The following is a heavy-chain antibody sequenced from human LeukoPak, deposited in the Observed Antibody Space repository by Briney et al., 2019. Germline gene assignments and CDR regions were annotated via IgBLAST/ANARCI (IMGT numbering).Heavy chain of an antibody. Sequence: GGSLRLSRAASGFTFNTYWMSWVRQAPGKGLEWVANIKQDGSERNYVDSVKGRFTISRDNAKNSLYLQMNSLRVEDTAVYYCTRDLGFSSSSGYWGQGTLVTVSS. CDR2: IKQDGSER. CDR1: GFTFNTYW. CDR3: TRDLGFSSSSGY. V-gene: IGHV3-7*01. J-gene: IGHJ4*02. D-gene: IGHD6-6*01.